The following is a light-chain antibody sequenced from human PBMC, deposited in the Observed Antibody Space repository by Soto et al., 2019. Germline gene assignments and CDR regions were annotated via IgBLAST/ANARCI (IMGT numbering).Light chain of an antibody. Sequence: QSVLTQPPSASGTPGQRVTISCSGSSSNIGSNTVDWYQQLPGTAPKLLFFRDTQRPSGVPDRFSCSKSGTSASLSISGLQSEYEADYYCAAWDDSLNGPVFGGGPKLTVL. V-gene: IGLV1-44*01. CDR1: SSNIGSNT. J-gene: IGLJ3*02. CDR3: AAWDDSLNGPV. CDR2: RDT.